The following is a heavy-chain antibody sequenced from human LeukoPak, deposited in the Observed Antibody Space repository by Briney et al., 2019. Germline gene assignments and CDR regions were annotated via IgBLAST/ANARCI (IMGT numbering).Heavy chain of an antibody. CDR3: TRGSDTIFGVARDGFDH. V-gene: IGHV3-49*03. Sequence: GGSLRLSCTTSGFTFGDYVVSWIRQAPGKGLEWVGLIRSKPYGGTTEYAASVKGRFTISRDDSKSIAYLQMNSLKTEDTAVYYCTRGSDTIFGVARDGFDHWGQGTLVTVSS. CDR1: GFTFGDYV. D-gene: IGHD3-3*01. J-gene: IGHJ4*02. CDR2: IRSKPYGGTT.